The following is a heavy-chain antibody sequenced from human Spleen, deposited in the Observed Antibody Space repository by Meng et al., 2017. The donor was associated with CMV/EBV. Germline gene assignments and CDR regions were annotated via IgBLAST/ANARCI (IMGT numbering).Heavy chain of an antibody. V-gene: IGHV3-21*01. Sequence: GESLKISCAASGFTFSSHSMNWVRQAPGKGLEWVSSISSSSSYKHYADSVKGRFTISRDNAKNSLYLQMNSLRAEDTAVYYCTTNNFWRGYYYFDSWGQGTLVTVSS. D-gene: IGHD3-3*01. CDR1: GFTFSSHS. CDR3: TTNNFWRGYYYFDS. J-gene: IGHJ4*02. CDR2: ISSSSSYK.